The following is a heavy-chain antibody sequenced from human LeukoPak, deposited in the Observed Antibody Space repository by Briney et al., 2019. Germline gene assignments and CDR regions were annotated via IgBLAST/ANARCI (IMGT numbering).Heavy chain of an antibody. D-gene: IGHD3-10*01. CDR2: INPNSGGT. Sequence: ASVKVSCKASGYTFTSYDINWVRQATGQGLEWMGWINPNSGGTNYAQKFQGRVTMTRDTSISTAYMELSRLRSDDTAVYYCARAGSFYYYGMDVWGQGTTVTVSS. J-gene: IGHJ6*02. V-gene: IGHV1-2*02. CDR1: GYTFTSYD. CDR3: ARAGSFYYYGMDV.